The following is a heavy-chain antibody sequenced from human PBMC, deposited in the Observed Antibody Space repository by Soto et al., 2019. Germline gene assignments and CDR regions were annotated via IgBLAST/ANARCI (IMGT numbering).Heavy chain of an antibody. Sequence: GGSLRLSCETSGFPFGIYTMNWVRQAPGKGLEWVSSISSSGTYIDYADSVEGRFAISRDDAKNSVFLEMTSLRVDDTAVYYCAREGNYHEFWGQGALVTVSS. CDR3: AREGNYHEF. CDR1: GFPFGIYT. V-gene: IGHV3-21*01. CDR2: ISSSGTYI. J-gene: IGHJ4*02. D-gene: IGHD3-10*01.